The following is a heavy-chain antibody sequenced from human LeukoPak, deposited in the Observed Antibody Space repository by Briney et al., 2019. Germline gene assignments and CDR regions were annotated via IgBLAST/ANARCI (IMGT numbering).Heavy chain of an antibody. V-gene: IGHV5-51*01. CDR3: ARHKSYSTNFLDAFDI. CDR1: GYSFSSHW. Sequence: PGESLKISCQGSGYSFSSHWIAWVRQMPGKGLESMGIIYPGDSDTRYSPSFQGQVTISADKSISTAHLHWSSLKASDTAMYYCARHKSYSTNFLDAFDIWGQGTMVTVSS. J-gene: IGHJ3*02. CDR2: IYPGDSDT. D-gene: IGHD2/OR15-2a*01.